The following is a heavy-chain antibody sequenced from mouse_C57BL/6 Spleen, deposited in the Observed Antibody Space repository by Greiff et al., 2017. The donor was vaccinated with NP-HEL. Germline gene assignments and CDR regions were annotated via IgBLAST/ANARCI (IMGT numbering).Heavy chain of an antibody. CDR2: IDPSDSET. CDR3: AREGQGGGFAY. D-gene: IGHD3-3*01. J-gene: IGHJ3*01. Sequence: QVQLQQPGAELVRPGSSVKLSCKASGYTFTSYWMHWVKQRPIQGLEWIGNIDPSDSETHYNQKFKDKATLTVDKSSSTAYMQLSSLTSEDSAVYYCAREGQGGGFAYWGQGTLVTVSA. V-gene: IGHV1-52*01. CDR1: GYTFTSYW.